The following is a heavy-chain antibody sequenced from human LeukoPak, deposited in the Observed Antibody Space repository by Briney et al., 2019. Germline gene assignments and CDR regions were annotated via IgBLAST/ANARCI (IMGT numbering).Heavy chain of an antibody. D-gene: IGHD3-9*01. Sequence: ASVKVSCKASGHTFTSYAMNWVRQAPGQGLEWMGWINTNTGNPTYAQGFTGRFVFSLDTSVSTAYLQISSLKAEDTAVYYCAREKYDHPYDILDYWGQGTLVTVSS. CDR3: AREKYDHPYDILDY. CDR2: INTNTGNP. V-gene: IGHV7-4-1*02. CDR1: GHTFTSYA. J-gene: IGHJ4*02.